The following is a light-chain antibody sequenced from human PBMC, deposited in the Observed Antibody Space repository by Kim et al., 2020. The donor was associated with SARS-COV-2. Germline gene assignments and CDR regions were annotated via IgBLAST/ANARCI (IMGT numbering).Light chain of an antibody. CDR1: QSVSSN. Sequence: EVVMTQSPGTLSVSLGEGVTLSCRASQSVSSNLAWYQQKPGQAPRLLIYGISTRATGIPARFSGGGSGTEFTLTISSLQSEDFAVYYCQQYNNWPPFTFGPGTKVDIK. J-gene: IGKJ3*01. CDR3: QQYNNWPPFT. CDR2: GIS. V-gene: IGKV3-15*01.